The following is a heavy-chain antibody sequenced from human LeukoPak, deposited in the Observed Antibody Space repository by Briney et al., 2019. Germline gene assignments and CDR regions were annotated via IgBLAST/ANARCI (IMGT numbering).Heavy chain of an antibody. Sequence: WETLSLTCTVSGGSISSYFWNWIRHPPGTGLEWIGYIYYSGSTNSNPSLNSRVTISVDTSKNQFSLKLSSVTAADTAVYYCARHREDWGFDSWGQGTLVTVSS. CDR3: ARHREDWGFDS. V-gene: IGHV4-59*08. D-gene: IGHD7-27*01. CDR1: GGSISSYF. CDR2: IYYSGST. J-gene: IGHJ4*02.